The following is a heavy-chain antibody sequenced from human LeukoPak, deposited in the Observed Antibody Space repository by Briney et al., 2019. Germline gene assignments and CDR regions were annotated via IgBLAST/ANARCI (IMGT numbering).Heavy chain of an antibody. CDR1: GGSISSSSYY. CDR3: ARDAHCTGVSCYSPYNWFDP. Sequence: SETLSLTCTVSGGSISSSSYYWGWIRQPPGKGLEWIGSIYFSGTTYYNPSLQSRVTISVDTAKNQFSPKVTSVIAADTAAYYCARDAHCTGVSCYSPYNWFDPWGQGTLVTVSS. J-gene: IGHJ5*02. D-gene: IGHD2-15*01. V-gene: IGHV4-39*07. CDR2: IYFSGTT.